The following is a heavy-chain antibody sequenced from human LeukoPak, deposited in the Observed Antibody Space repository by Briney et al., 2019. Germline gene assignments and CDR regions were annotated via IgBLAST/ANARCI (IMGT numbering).Heavy chain of an antibody. D-gene: IGHD1/OR15-1a*01. CDR3: ARAWNNSWTGFDY. CDR2: INPNSGGT. V-gene: IGHV1-2*02. CDR1: GYTFTGYY. Sequence: ASVKVSCKASGYTFTGYYMHWVRQAPGQGLEWMGWINPNSGGTNYAQKFQGRVTMTRDTSISAAYMELSRLRSDDTAVYYCARAWNNSWTGFDYWGPGTLVTVSS. J-gene: IGHJ4*02.